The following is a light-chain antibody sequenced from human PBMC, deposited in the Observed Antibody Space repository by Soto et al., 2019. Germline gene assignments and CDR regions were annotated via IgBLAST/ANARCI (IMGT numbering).Light chain of an antibody. CDR3: QQRHMWPIT. V-gene: IGKV3-15*01. Sequence: EIVMTQSPATLSVSPGERATLSCRASESVSTNVAWYQQKPGQAPRLLFYGASTRATDIPARFSGTGSGTDFTLTISSLEPEDSAVYYCQQRHMWPITFGQGTRLEIK. CDR1: ESVSTN. CDR2: GAS. J-gene: IGKJ5*01.